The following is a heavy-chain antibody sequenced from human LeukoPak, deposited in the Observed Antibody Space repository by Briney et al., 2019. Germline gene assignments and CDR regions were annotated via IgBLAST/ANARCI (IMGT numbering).Heavy chain of an antibody. J-gene: IGHJ5*02. Sequence: GESLKISFKGSGYSFTSYWIGWVRQMPGKGLEWMGIIYPGDSDTRYSPSFQGQVTISADKSISTAYLQWSSLKASDTAMYYCARHLTAGYLPNNWFDPWGQGTLVTVSS. CDR3: ARHLTAGYLPNNWFDP. V-gene: IGHV5-51*01. CDR1: GYSFTSYW. CDR2: IYPGDSDT. D-gene: IGHD7-27*01.